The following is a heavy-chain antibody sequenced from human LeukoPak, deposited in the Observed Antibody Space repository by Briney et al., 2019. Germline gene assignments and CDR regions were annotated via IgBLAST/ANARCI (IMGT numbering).Heavy chain of an antibody. J-gene: IGHJ4*02. V-gene: IGHV4-61*02. CDR1: GGAISSDDYY. CDR3: ARAGTDGYSHFDY. D-gene: IGHD3-22*01. CDR2: IYTSGT. Sequence: SQTLSLTCTVSGGAISSDDYYWHWIRQPPGKGLEWIGRIYTSGTDYNPSLKSRVTMSVDTSKNQFSLKLSSVTAADTAVYYCARAGTDGYSHFDYWGQGTLVTVSS.